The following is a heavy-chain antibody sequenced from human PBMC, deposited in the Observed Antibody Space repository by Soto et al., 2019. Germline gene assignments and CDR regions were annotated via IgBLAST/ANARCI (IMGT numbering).Heavy chain of an antibody. CDR1: GFTFYNYA. CDR2: ISGGGDGT. V-gene: IGHV3-23*01. J-gene: IGHJ3*01. Sequence: EVQLLESGGGLVRPGGSLRLSCAASGFTFYNYAMNWVRQAPEKGLEWVSTISGGGDGTYYADSVKGRFTISRDNSRNTVYLQMNSLRAEDTAVYYCAKKGLGSLATYCTTGDCHYAFDVWGQGTLVTVSS. D-gene: IGHD2-8*01. CDR3: AKKGLGSLATYCTTGDCHYAFDV.